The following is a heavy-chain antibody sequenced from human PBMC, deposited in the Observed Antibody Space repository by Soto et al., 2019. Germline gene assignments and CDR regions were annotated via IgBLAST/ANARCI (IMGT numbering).Heavy chain of an antibody. D-gene: IGHD1-7*01. J-gene: IGHJ4*02. CDR1: SGSINSFY. V-gene: IGHV4-4*07. CDR2: IHSSGTT. CDR3: ARDRIIGTSYSDY. Sequence: SETLSLTXTVSSGSINSFYWSWIRQPAGKGLEWIGRIHSSGTTNYNPSLKSRVTMSVDTSRNQFSLKLTSVTAADTAVYYCARDRIIGTSYSDYWGQGVLVTVSS.